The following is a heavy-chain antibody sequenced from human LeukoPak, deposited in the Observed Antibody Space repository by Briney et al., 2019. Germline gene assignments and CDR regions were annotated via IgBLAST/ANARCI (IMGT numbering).Heavy chain of an antibody. CDR2: ISAYNGNT. CDR1: GYTFTSYG. D-gene: IGHD2-2*01. CDR3: ARSIVVVPAAMYYYYYGMDV. J-gene: IGHJ6*02. Sequence: ASVKVSCKASGYTFTSYGISWVRQAPGQGLEWMGWISAYNGNTNYAQKLQGRVTMITDTSTSTAYMELRSLRSDDTAVYYCARSIVVVPAAMYYYYYGMDVWGQGTTVTVSS. V-gene: IGHV1-18*01.